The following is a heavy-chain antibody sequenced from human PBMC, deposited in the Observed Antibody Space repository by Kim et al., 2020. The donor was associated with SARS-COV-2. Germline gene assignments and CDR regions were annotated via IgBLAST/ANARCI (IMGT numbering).Heavy chain of an antibody. CDR3: ARADYYDSSGYVY. D-gene: IGHD3-22*01. J-gene: IGHJ4*02. V-gene: IGHV4-59*01. Sequence: YNPSLRGRVTISVDTSNNQYSLKRSSVTAADTAVYYCARADYYDSSGYVYWGQGTLVTVSS.